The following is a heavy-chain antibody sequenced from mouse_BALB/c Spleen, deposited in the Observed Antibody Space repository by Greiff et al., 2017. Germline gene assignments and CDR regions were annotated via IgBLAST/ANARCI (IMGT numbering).Heavy chain of an antibody. V-gene: IGHV2-6-4*01. CDR2: IWGGGST. CDR3: ASHDGYYEAWFAY. Sequence: VQRVESGPGLVAPSQSLSITCTVSGFSLSRYSVHWVRQPPGKGLEWLGMIWGGGSTDYNSALKSRLSISKDNSKSQVFLKMNSLQTDDTAMYYCASHDGYYEAWFAYWGQGTLVTVSA. CDR1: GFSLSRYS. J-gene: IGHJ3*01. D-gene: IGHD2-3*01.